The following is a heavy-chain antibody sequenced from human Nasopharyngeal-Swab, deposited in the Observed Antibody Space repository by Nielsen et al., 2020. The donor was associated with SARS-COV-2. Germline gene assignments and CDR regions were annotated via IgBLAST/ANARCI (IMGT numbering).Heavy chain of an antibody. J-gene: IGHJ3*02. CDR1: GGSFSGYY. D-gene: IGHD6-19*01. Sequence: SETLSLTCAVYGGSFSGYYWSWIRQPPRKGLEWIGEINHSGSTNYNPSLKSRVTISVDTSKNQFSLKLSSVTSADTAVYYCARHSLAVAGSKGAFDIWGQGTMVTVSS. CDR2: INHSGST. V-gene: IGHV4-34*01. CDR3: ARHSLAVAGSKGAFDI.